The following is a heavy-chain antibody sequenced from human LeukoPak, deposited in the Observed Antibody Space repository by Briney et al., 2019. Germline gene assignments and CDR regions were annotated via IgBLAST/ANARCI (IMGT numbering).Heavy chain of an antibody. CDR3: SEGYFEPFDH. J-gene: IGHJ4*02. Sequence: PSETLSLTCNVSGVSVSTSHWNWIRQRPGKGLEWIGCLSYTGKTDYNPSLKSRVSISLGSSNNHFSLKLTSVTAADTAVYYCSEGYFEPFDHWGQGILVTISS. V-gene: IGHV4-59*02. CDR1: GVSVSTSH. CDR2: LSYTGKT. D-gene: IGHD2/OR15-2a*01.